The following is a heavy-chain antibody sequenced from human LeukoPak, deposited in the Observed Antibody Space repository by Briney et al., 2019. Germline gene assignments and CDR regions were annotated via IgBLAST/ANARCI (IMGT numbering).Heavy chain of an antibody. Sequence: GGSLTLSCAASGFTFNNYAMVWVRQSPGKWLEWVSAIRGSGDGKYYADSVKGRFTISRDNSKNMLYLQMNSLRDDDTAVYYCGKDPNGNNVGDFSFQRWGQGTLVTVSS. D-gene: IGHD1/OR15-1a*01. CDR3: GKDPNGNNVGDFSFQR. CDR2: IRGSGDGK. J-gene: IGHJ1*01. V-gene: IGHV3-23*01. CDR1: GFTFNNYA.